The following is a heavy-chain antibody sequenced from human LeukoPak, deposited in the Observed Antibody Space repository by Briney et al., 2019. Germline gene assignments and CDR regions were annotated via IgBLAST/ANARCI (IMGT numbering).Heavy chain of an antibody. CDR3: ARLGKYSYGYLFRGPFDY. Sequence: PSETLSLTCTVSGGSISSYFWSWIRQPPGKGLEWIGYIFYNGSTNYNPSLKSRVTISVDTSKNQFSLKLSSVTAADTAVYYCARLGKYSYGYLFRGPFDYWGQGTLVTVSS. D-gene: IGHD5-18*01. CDR2: IFYNGST. CDR1: GGSISSYF. J-gene: IGHJ4*02. V-gene: IGHV4-59*12.